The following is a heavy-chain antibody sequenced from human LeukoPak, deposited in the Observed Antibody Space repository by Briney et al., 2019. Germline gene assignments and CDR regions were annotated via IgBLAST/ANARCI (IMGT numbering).Heavy chain of an antibody. V-gene: IGHV1-2*02. Sequence: ASVKVSCKASGYTFTGYYMHWVRQAPGQGLEWMGWINPNSGGTNYAQKFQGRVTMTTDTSTSTAYMELRSLRSDDTAVYYCARDHLSETNYFVPWGQGTLVTVSS. CDR2: INPNSGGT. J-gene: IGHJ5*02. CDR3: ARDHLSETNYFVP. D-gene: IGHD5-24*01. CDR1: GYTFTGYY.